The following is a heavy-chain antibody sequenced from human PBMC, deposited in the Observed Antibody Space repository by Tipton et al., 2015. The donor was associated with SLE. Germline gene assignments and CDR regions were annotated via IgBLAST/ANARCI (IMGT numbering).Heavy chain of an antibody. D-gene: IGHD3-10*01. Sequence: QLVQSGAEVKKPGESLRISCKGSGYNFTHYWIGWVRQMPGTGLEWMGIFCPGDFDTRYSPSFQGQVTISADKSISTAYLQWSSLKASDTAMYYCARLVGDYYGSGSYFQGPYYYAMDVWGQGTTVTVSS. CDR3: ARLVGDYYGSGSYFQGPYYYAMDV. J-gene: IGHJ6*02. CDR2: FCPGDFDT. V-gene: IGHV5-51*01. CDR1: GYNFTHYW.